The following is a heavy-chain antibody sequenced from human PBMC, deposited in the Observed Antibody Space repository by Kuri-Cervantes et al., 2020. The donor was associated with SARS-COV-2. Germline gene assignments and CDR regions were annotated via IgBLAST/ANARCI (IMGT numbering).Heavy chain of an antibody. Sequence: LSLTCAASGFTFSSYSMNWVRQAPGKGLEWVSSISSSSYIYYADSVKGRFTISRDNAKNSLYLQMNSLRAEDTALYHCARERSGSYDYWGQGTLVTVSS. J-gene: IGHJ4*02. CDR1: GFTFSSYS. V-gene: IGHV3-21*04. CDR2: ISSSSYI. D-gene: IGHD1-26*01. CDR3: ARERSGSYDY.